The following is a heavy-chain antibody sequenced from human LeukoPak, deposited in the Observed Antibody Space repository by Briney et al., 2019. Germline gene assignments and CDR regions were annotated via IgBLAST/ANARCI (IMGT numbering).Heavy chain of an antibody. CDR2: ISYDGSNK. V-gene: IGHV3-30-3*01. J-gene: IGHJ4*02. CDR1: GFTFSSYA. D-gene: IGHD4-17*01. Sequence: PGGSLRLSCAASGFTFSSYAMHWVRQAPGKGLEWVAVISYDGSNKYYADSVKGRFTISRDNSRNTLYLQMNSLRAEDTAVYYCARDSFEVTTSGWFDYWGQGTLVTVSS. CDR3: ARDSFEVTTSGWFDY.